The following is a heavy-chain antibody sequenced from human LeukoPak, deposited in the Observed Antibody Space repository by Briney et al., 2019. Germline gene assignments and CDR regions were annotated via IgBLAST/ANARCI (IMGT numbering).Heavy chain of an antibody. CDR3: VRAAYDSGSYIVNHDY. V-gene: IGHV3-30*04. D-gene: IGHD3-22*01. Sequence: PGGSLRLSCAASGFTFSSYAMHWVRQAPGKGLEWVAVISYDGSNKYYADSVKGRFTISRDNSKNTLYLQMSSLRAEDTAVYYCVRAAYDSGSYIVNHDYWGQGTLVTVSS. CDR1: GFTFSSYA. J-gene: IGHJ4*02. CDR2: ISYDGSNK.